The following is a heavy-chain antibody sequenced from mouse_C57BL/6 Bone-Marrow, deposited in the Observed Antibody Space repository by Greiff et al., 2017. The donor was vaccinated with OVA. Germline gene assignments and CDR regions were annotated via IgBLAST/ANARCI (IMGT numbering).Heavy chain of an antibody. CDR2: IYPGSGST. CDR1: GYTFTSYW. CDR3: ARSGNDVESYYFDY. D-gene: IGHD2-12*01. Sequence: QVHVKQPGAELVKPGASVKMSCKASGYTFTSYWITWVKQRPGQGLEWIGDIYPGSGSTNYNEKFKSKATLTVDTSSSTAYMQLSSLTSEDSAVYYCARSGNDVESYYFDYWGQGTTLTVSS. V-gene: IGHV1-55*01. J-gene: IGHJ2*01.